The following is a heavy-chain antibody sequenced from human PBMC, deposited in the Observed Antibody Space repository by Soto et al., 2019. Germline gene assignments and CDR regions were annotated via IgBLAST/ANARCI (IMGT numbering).Heavy chain of an antibody. J-gene: IGHJ6*02. CDR3: ATAPAPLHGDYSNRYSYYGMDV. V-gene: IGHV1-69*13. CDR2: IIPIFDKT. Sequence: SVKVSCKASGGTFGTYAINWVRQAPGQGLEWMGGIIPIFDKTNYAQKFQDRVTFTADDSTSTANMELSSLRSEDAAIYYCATAPAPLHGDYSNRYSYYGMDVWGQGTAVTVSS. CDR1: GGTFGTYA. D-gene: IGHD4-4*01.